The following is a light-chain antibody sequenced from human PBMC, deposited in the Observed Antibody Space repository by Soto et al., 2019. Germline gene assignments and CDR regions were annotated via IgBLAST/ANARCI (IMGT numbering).Light chain of an antibody. CDR2: GAS. CDR3: KHYHHWPLT. CDR1: QSVRSN. J-gene: IGKJ4*01. Sequence: EIVMTQSPATLSMSPGERATLSCRASQSVRSNLAWYQQRPGQAPRLLIYGASSRATGIPARFSGSGSGTEFTLTISSLQSEDFAVYYCKHYHHWPLTVGGGTTGDIK. V-gene: IGKV3-15*01.